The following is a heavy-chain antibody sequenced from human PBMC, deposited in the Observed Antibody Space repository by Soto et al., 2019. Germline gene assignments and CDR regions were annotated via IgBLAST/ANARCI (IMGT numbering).Heavy chain of an antibody. J-gene: IGHJ3*02. CDR3: ARGDDYYYDSSGYYLKNDAFDI. D-gene: IGHD3-22*01. CDR1: GGSISSGGYY. V-gene: IGHV4-31*03. Sequence: QVQLQESGPGLVKPSQTLSLTCTVSGGSISSGGYYWSWIRQHPGKGLEWLGYIYYSGSTYYNPSLKSRVTISVDTSKNQFSLKLSSVTAADTAVYYCARGDDYYYDSSGYYLKNDAFDIWGQGTMVTVSS. CDR2: IYYSGST.